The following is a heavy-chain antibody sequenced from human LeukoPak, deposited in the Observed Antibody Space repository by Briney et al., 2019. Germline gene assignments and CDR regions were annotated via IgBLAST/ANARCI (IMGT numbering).Heavy chain of an antibody. J-gene: IGHJ4*02. Sequence: GGSLRLSCAASGFTFSSYSMNWVRQAPGKGLEWVSCISSSSSYIYYADSVKGRFTISRDNSKNTLYLQMNSLRAEDTAVYYCAKDRRDYYDSSADYWGQGTLVTVSS. V-gene: IGHV3-21*01. CDR3: AKDRRDYYDSSADY. CDR2: ISSSSSYI. CDR1: GFTFSSYS. D-gene: IGHD3-22*01.